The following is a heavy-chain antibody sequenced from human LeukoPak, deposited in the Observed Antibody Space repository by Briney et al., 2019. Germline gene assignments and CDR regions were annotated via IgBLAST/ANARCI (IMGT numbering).Heavy chain of an antibody. CDR3: ARTDYYDSSGYYYFDY. Sequence: ASVKVSCKASGYTFTSYGISWVRQASGQGLEWMGWISAYNGNTNYAQKLQGRVTMTTDTSTSTAYMELRSLRSDDTAVYYCARTDYYDSSGYYYFDYWGQGTLVTVSS. V-gene: IGHV1-18*01. J-gene: IGHJ4*02. CDR2: ISAYNGNT. D-gene: IGHD3-22*01. CDR1: GYTFTSYG.